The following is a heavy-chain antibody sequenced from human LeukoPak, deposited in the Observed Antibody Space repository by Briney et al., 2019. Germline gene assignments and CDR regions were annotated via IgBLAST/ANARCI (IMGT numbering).Heavy chain of an antibody. D-gene: IGHD3-22*01. CDR3: TTGYPTNYYDSSGYLVAYYFDY. J-gene: IGHJ4*02. Sequence: PGGSLRLSCAASGFTFSNAWMSWVRQAPGKGLEWVGRIKSKTDGGTTDYAAPVKGRFTISRDDSKNTLYLQMNSLKTEDTAVYYCTTGYPTNYYDSSGYLVAYYFDYWGQGTLVTVSS. CDR1: GFTFSNAW. CDR2: IKSKTDGGTT. V-gene: IGHV3-15*01.